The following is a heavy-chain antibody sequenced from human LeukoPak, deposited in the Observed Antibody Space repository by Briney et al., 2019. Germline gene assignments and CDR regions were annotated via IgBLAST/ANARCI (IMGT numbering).Heavy chain of an antibody. CDR1: RFIFDDYG. J-gene: IGHJ6*03. V-gene: IGHV3-20*04. D-gene: IGHD4-23*01. CDR2: INWNGGST. CDR3: ARNSNNYYYYMDV. Sequence: GGSLRLSCAASRFIFDDYGMSWVRQAPGKGLEWVSGINWNGGSTGYADSVKGRFTISRDNAKNSLYLQMNSLRAEDTAVYYCARNSNNYYYYMDVWGKGTTVTISS.